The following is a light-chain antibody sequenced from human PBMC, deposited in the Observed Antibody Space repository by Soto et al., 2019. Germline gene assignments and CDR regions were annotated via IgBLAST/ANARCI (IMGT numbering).Light chain of an antibody. V-gene: IGLV6-57*02. CDR3: QSYDSSNHGV. J-gene: IGLJ1*01. CDR1: SGSIASNY. CDR2: EDD. Sequence: NFMLTQPHSVSESPGKTVTISCTGSSGSIASNYVQWYQQRPGSAPTTVIYEDDQRPSGVPDRFSGSIDRSSNSASLTISGLKTEDEADYYCQSYDSSNHGVFGTGTKVTVL.